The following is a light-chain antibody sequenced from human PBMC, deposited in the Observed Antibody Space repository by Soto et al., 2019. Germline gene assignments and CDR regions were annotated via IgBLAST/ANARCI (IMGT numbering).Light chain of an antibody. CDR1: QSVSSN. CDR3: QQYNNWPSFT. J-gene: IGKJ3*01. CDR2: GAS. Sequence: EIVMTQSPATLSVSPGERATLSCRASQSVSSNLAWYQQKPGQAPRLLIYGASTRATGIPARFSGSGSGTEFTLTISSLQSEDFAVHYCQQYNNWPSFTFGPGTKVDIK. V-gene: IGKV3-15*01.